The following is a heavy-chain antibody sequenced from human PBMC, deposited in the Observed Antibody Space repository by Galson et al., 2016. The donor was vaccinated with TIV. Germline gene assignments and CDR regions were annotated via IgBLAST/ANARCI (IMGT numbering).Heavy chain of an antibody. CDR2: INHRGST. D-gene: IGHD3-3*01. CDR1: GGSFNRYY. CDR3: ASPFPGGDDFWSAYYDAFDV. V-gene: IGHV4-34*01. J-gene: IGHJ3*01. Sequence: LSLTCEVYGGSFNRYYWTWIRQPPGKGLEWVGQINHRGSTKYNPSLNSRVTISVDTSKNQFSLKMTSMTAADTAVYYCASPFPGGDDFWSAYYDAFDVWGQGTMVTVSS.